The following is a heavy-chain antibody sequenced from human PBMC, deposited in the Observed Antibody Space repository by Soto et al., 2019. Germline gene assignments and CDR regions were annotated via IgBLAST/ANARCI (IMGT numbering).Heavy chain of an antibody. V-gene: IGHV3-11*05. D-gene: IGHD1-26*01. J-gene: IGHJ4*02. CDR3: TRDKNGWEQLIDY. CDR2: ISTSSSYT. CDR1: GFAFSAYY. Sequence: QVQLVESGGGLVKPGGSLRLSCAASGFAFSAYYMRWIRQAPGKGLEWVSYISTSSSYTNYADSVKGRFTISRDNAKNSLYLQMNSLRAEDTAVYYCTRDKNGWEQLIDYWGQGALVTVSS.